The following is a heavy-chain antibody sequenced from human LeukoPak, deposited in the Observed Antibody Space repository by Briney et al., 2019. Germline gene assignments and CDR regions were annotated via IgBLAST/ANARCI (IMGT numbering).Heavy chain of an antibody. Sequence: SETLSLTCTVSGGSISSYYWSWVRQPAGKGLEWIGRIYTSGSTNYNPSLKSRVTMSIDTSKNQFSLKLNSVTAADTAVYYCARLWIVGAMIDYWGQGTLVTVSS. D-gene: IGHD1-26*01. CDR2: IYTSGST. CDR3: ARLWIVGAMIDY. V-gene: IGHV4-4*07. J-gene: IGHJ4*02. CDR1: GGSISSYY.